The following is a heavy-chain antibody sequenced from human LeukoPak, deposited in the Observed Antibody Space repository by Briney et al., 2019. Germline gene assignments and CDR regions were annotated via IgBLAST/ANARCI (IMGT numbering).Heavy chain of an antibody. V-gene: IGHV3-48*04. CDR2: VSISSGTI. CDR1: GFTFTGHN. Sequence: GGSLRLSCAASGFTFTGHNMNWVRQAPGKGLEWVSFVSISSGTIYYADSVKGRFSISRDNAKSSLDLQMNSLRAEDTAVYYCAKDRAARRHPFDYWGQGTLVTVSS. D-gene: IGHD6-6*01. CDR3: AKDRAARRHPFDY. J-gene: IGHJ4*02.